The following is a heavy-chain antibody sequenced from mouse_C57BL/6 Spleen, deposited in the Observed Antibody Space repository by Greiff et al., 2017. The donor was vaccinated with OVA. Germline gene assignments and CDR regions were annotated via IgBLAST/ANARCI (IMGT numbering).Heavy chain of an antibody. J-gene: IGHJ3*01. CDR1: GYTFTSYW. Sequence: VQLQQPGAELVKPGASVKLSCKASGYTFTSYWMQWVKQRPGQGLEWIGEIDPSDSYTNYNQKFKGKATLTVDTSSSTAYMQLSSLTSEDSAVYYCARGGAQVPWCAYWGQGTLVTVSA. V-gene: IGHV1-50*01. CDR2: IDPSDSYT. CDR3: ARGGAQVPWCAY. D-gene: IGHD3-1*01.